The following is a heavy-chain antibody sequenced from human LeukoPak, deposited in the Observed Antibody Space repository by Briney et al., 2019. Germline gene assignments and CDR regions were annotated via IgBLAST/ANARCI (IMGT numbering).Heavy chain of an antibody. CDR1: GFTFSSYW. J-gene: IGHJ3*02. CDR3: ARDCHDSSGYYFCAFDI. D-gene: IGHD3-22*01. V-gene: IGHV3-7*01. Sequence: GGSLRLSCAASGFTFSSYWMSWVRQAPGKGLEWVANIKQDGSEKYYVDSVKGRFTISRDNAKNSLYLQMNSLRAEDTAVYYCARDCHDSSGYYFCAFDIWGQGTMVTVSS. CDR2: IKQDGSEK.